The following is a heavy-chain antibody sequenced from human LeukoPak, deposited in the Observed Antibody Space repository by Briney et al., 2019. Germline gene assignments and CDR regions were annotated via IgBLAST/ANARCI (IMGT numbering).Heavy chain of an antibody. V-gene: IGHV3-7*03. D-gene: IGHD6-13*01. J-gene: IGHJ6*04. CDR3: ARVKYSSSWDVPGYYYGMDV. CDR2: IKQDGSVR. Sequence: GGSLRLSCAASGFTFSTYWMNWVRQAPGKGLEWVAIIKQDGSVRFYVDSVKGRFTISRDNAKNSLYLQMNSLRAEDTAVYYCARVKYSSSWDVPGYYYGMDVWGKGTTVTVSS. CDR1: GFTFSTYW.